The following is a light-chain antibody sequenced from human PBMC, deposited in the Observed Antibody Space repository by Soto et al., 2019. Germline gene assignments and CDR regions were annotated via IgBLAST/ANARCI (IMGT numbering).Light chain of an antibody. CDR3: CSYAGSYTYV. J-gene: IGLJ1*01. CDR1: SSDVGDYDY. CDR2: DVS. V-gene: IGLV2-11*01. Sequence: QSALTQPRSVSGSPGQSVTISCTGTSSDVGDYDYVSWYQQHPGKAPKLMIYDVSKRPSGVPDRFSGSKSGNTASLTISGLQAEDEADYYCCSYAGSYTYVFGTETKLAGL.